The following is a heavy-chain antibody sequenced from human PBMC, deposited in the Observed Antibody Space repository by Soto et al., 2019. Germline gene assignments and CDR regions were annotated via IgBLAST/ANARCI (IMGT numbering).Heavy chain of an antibody. V-gene: IGHV4-4*07. CDR3: ARPVLPRVSSSSGVGYFDY. CDR1: GGSISSYY. CDR2: IHTSGST. J-gene: IGHJ4*02. D-gene: IGHD6-6*01. Sequence: QVQLQESGPGLVKPSETLSLTCTVSGGSISSYYWSWIRQPAGKGLEWIGRIHTSGSTTYNPSLKSRVTMSVDTSKNQFSLKMSSVTAADTAVYYCARPVLPRVSSSSGVGYFDYWGQGTLVTVSS.